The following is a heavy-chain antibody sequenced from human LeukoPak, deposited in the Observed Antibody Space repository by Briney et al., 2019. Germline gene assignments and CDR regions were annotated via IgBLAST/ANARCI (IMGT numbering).Heavy chain of an antibody. CDR2: IYYSGTT. J-gene: IGHJ4*02. V-gene: IGHV4-39*07. CDR3: AGLYCTNGVCHFDY. CDR1: GGSISSSSFY. Sequence: SVTLSLTCTVSGGSISSSSFYWAAIRQPPGKGLEWIGSIYYSGTTYYNPSLKSRVTISVDTSKSHFSLKLSSVTAADTAVYYCAGLYCTNGVCHFDYWGQGTLVTVSS. D-gene: IGHD2-8*01.